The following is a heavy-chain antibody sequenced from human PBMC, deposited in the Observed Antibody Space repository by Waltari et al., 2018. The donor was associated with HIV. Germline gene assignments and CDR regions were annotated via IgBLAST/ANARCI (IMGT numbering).Heavy chain of an antibody. CDR3: ARGPRGIAAATYGMDV. D-gene: IGHD6-13*01. V-gene: IGHV1-3*01. CDR2: INVGNGNT. Sequence: QVQLVQSGAEVKKPGASVKVSCKASGYTFTSYAMHWVRQAPGQRLAWMGWINVGNGNTKYSQKFQGRVTITRDTSASTAYMELSSLRSEDTAVYYCARGPRGIAAATYGMDVWGQGTTVTVSS. J-gene: IGHJ6*02. CDR1: GYTFTSYA.